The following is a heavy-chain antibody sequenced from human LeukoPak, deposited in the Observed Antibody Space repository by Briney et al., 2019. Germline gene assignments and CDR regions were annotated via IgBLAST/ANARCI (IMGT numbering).Heavy chain of an antibody. Sequence: ASVKVSCKASGYIFIGYYMHWVRQAPGKGLEWMGRINPNSGGTKYAQKFQGRVTMTRDTSISTAYMELSRLRSDDTAVYYCARGGLILRYFVDYYYYYMDVWGKGTTATVSS. V-gene: IGHV1-2*06. CDR2: INPNSGGT. CDR3: ARGGLILRYFVDYYYYYMDV. J-gene: IGHJ6*03. D-gene: IGHD3-9*01. CDR1: GYIFIGYY.